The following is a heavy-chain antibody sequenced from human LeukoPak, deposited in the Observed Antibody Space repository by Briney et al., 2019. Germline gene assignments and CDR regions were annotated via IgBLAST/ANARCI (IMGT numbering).Heavy chain of an antibody. CDR3: ARGLINGELGFNWFDP. CDR2: INASGGST. D-gene: IGHD1-26*01. V-gene: IGHV1-46*01. CDR1: GYTFTSYY. Sequence: GASVKVSCKPSGYTFTSYYMHWVRQAPGQGLEWMGIINASGGSTSYAQKFQGRVTMTRDTSTSTVYMELSSLGSEDTAVYYCARGLINGELGFNWFDPWGQGTLVTVSS. J-gene: IGHJ5*02.